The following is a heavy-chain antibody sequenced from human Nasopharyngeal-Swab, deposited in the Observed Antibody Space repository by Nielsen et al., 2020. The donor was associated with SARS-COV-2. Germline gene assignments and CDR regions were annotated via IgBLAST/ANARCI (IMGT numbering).Heavy chain of an antibody. CDR1: GFTFSGAV. Sequence: GESLKISCAACGFTFSGAVMHWVRQPSGKGLEWVGRIRSKANSYATAYAASVKGRFTITRDDSNNTAYLQMNSLKTEDTAVYYCTRLSVAEHWGQGTLVPVSS. CDR2: IRSKANSYAT. D-gene: IGHD6-19*01. V-gene: IGHV3-73*01. J-gene: IGHJ1*01. CDR3: TRLSVAEH.